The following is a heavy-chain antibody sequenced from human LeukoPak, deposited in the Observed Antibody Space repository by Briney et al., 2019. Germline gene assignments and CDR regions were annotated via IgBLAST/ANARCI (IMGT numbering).Heavy chain of an antibody. J-gene: IGHJ6*02. D-gene: IGHD3-22*01. CDR3: ARDRMIGGYYYGMDV. Sequence: ASVKVSCKASGYTFTSYYMHWVRQAPGQGLEWMGIINPSGGSTSYAQKFQGRVTMTRDTSTSTVYMELSSLRSEGTAVYYCARDRMIGGYYYGMDVWGQGTTVTVSS. V-gene: IGHV1-46*01. CDR2: INPSGGST. CDR1: GYTFTSYY.